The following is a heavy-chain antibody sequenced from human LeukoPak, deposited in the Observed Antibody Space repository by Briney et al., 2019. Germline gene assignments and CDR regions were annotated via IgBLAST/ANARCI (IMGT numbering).Heavy chain of an antibody. J-gene: IGHJ4*02. CDR1: GGSISSGGYY. D-gene: IGHD2-2*01. CDR2: IYYSGST. CDR3: ARDCSSTSCPEGGTYFDY. Sequence: PSETLSLTCTVSGGSISSGGYYWSWIRQHPGKGLEWIGYIYYSGSTYYNPSLKSRVTISVDTSKNQFSLKLSSVTAANTAVYYCARDCSSTSCPEGGTYFDYWGQGTLVTVSS. V-gene: IGHV4-31*03.